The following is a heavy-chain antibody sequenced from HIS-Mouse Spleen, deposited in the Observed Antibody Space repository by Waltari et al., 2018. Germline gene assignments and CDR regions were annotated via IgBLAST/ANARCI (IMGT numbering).Heavy chain of an antibody. J-gene: IGHJ5*02. CDR3: ARSPYYDFWSGYSDNWFDP. CDR2: IYYSGST. V-gene: IGHV4-31*03. CDR1: GGSISSCGYY. D-gene: IGHD3-3*01. Sequence: QVQLQESGPGLVKPSQTLSLTCTVPGGSISSCGYYCTWIRPPPGKGLEWIGYIYYSGSTYYNPSLKSRVTISVDTSKNQFSLKLSSVTAADTAVYYCARSPYYDFWSGYSDNWFDPWGQGTLVTVSS.